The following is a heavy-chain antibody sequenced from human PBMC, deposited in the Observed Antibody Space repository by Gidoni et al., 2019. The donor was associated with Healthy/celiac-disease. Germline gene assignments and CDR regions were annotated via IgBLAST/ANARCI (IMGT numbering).Heavy chain of an antibody. D-gene: IGHD6-19*01. V-gene: IGHV4-59*08. CDR3: ARRRPLQYSSGWSFDY. Sequence: QVQLQESGPGLVKPSETLSLTCTVSGGSISSYYWSWIRQPPGKGLEWIGYIYYSGSTNYNPSLKSRVTISVDTSKNQFSLKLSSVTAADTAVYYCARRRPLQYSSGWSFDYWGQGTLVTVSS. J-gene: IGHJ4*02. CDR1: GGSISSYY. CDR2: IYYSGST.